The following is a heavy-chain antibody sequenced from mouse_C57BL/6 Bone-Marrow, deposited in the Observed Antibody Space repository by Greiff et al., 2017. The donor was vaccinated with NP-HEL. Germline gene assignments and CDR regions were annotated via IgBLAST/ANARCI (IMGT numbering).Heavy chain of an antibody. J-gene: IGHJ3*01. V-gene: IGHV1-50*01. Sequence: QVQLQQPGAELVKPGASVKLSCKASGYTFTSYWMQWVKQRPGQGLEWIGEIDPSDSYTNYNQKFKGKATLTVDTSSSPAYMQLSSLTSEDSAVYSCAGGGLAYWGQGTLVTVSA. CDR1: GYTFTSYW. CDR2: IDPSDSYT. CDR3: AGGGLAY.